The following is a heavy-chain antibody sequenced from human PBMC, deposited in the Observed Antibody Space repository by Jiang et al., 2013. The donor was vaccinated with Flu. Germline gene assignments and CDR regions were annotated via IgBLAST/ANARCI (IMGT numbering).Heavy chain of an antibody. D-gene: IGHD3-3*01. CDR3: SRDEVWEVRFLEWTPDDFHI. J-gene: IGHJ3*02. CDR2: ISHDGVHK. V-gene: IGHV3-30-3*01. Sequence: QLVESGGGVVQPGTSLRLSCEGSGFTFRNYVIHWVRQAPGKGLEWMGLISHDGVHKYYADSVKGRFTISRDNSKNTVFLQMNSLRTEDTAMYYCSRDEVWEVRFLEWTPDDFHIWGLGTLVTVSS. CDR1: GFTFRNYV.